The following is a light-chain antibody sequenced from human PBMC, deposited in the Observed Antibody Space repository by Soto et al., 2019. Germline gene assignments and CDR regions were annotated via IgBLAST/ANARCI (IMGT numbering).Light chain of an antibody. CDR3: QQYTNWLALT. V-gene: IGKV3-15*01. CDR1: QSVSSN. J-gene: IGKJ4*01. CDR2: DAS. Sequence: IVMTQFPATLAVSPGERAILSCRASQSVSSNLAWYQQKPGQAPRLLIYDASTRAAGVPARFSGSGSGTDFTLVITSLQSEDFAVYFCQQYTNWLALTFGGGTKVEI.